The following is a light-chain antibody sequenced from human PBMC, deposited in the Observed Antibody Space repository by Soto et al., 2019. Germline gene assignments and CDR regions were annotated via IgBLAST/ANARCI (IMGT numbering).Light chain of an antibody. Sequence: DIQMTQSPSSLSASVGDRVTIICRASQSISSWLAWYQQKPGKAPKLLIYDASSLESGVPSRFSGSGSGTEFTLTINSLQPDDFATYYCQQYNSFSLTFGGGTKVDI. CDR3: QQYNSFSLT. CDR1: QSISSW. V-gene: IGKV1-5*02. J-gene: IGKJ4*01. CDR2: DAS.